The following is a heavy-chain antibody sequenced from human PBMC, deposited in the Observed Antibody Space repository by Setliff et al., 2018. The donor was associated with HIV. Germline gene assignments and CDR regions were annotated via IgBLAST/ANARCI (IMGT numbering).Heavy chain of an antibody. D-gene: IGHD6-13*01. CDR2: ISVYNGNT. Sequence: ASVKVSCKASGYTFTSYGVCWVRQAPGQGLEWMGWISVYNGNTNYAQSLQGRATMTTDTSTTTVYMELRSLRSDDTAFYYCAGARGAGTFDIWGQGTSVTVSS. V-gene: IGHV1-18*01. J-gene: IGHJ3*02. CDR3: AGARGAGTFDI. CDR1: GYTFTSYG.